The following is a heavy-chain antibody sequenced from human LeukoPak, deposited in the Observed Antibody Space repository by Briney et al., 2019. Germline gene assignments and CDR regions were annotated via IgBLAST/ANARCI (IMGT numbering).Heavy chain of an antibody. CDR2: IKQDGSEK. CDR3: VRGERRDGHYLYPLFDY. J-gene: IGHJ4*02. Sequence: GGSLRLSCAASGFTFSSYWMNWVRQAPGKGLEWVADIKQDGSEKYYVDSVKGRFTISRDNAKNSLYLQLNSLRAEDTAVYYCVRGERRDGHYLYPLFDYWGQGTLVTVSS. D-gene: IGHD5-24*01. CDR1: GFTFSSYW. V-gene: IGHV3-7*01.